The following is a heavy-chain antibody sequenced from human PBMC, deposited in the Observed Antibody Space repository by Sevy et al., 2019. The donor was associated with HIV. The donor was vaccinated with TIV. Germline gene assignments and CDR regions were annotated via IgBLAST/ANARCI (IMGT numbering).Heavy chain of an antibody. CDR1: GFIFSSYA. Sequence: GGSLRLSCAASGFIFSSYAMSWVRQAPGKGLEWVSTNSGSGDKTFYADSVKVGFTISRDNSKNTFYLQMNSLRAEDTAVYYCAKGRCINGWYALDYWGQGTLVTVSS. CDR2: NSGSGDKT. CDR3: AKGRCINGWYALDY. D-gene: IGHD6-19*01. J-gene: IGHJ4*02. V-gene: IGHV3-23*01.